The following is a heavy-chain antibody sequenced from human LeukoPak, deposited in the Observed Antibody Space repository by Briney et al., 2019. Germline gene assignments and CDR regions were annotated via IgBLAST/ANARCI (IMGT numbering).Heavy chain of an antibody. Sequence: GGSLRLSCAASGFTSRSHWMSWVRQAPGKGLEWVANIKQDGSEKYYADSVKGRFTISRDNAKNSLYVQMNSLRAEDTAVYYCARGPGGFCSVTSCYTDYWGQGALVTVSS. CDR1: GFTSRSHW. CDR3: ARGPGGFCSVTSCYTDY. D-gene: IGHD2-2*02. J-gene: IGHJ4*02. CDR2: IKQDGSEK. V-gene: IGHV3-7*01.